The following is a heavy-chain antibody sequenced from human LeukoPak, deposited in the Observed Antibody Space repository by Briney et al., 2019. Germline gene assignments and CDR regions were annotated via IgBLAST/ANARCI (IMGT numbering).Heavy chain of an antibody. CDR2: IYSNGNT. Sequence: PSETLSLTCIVSGGSFSSSYWSWIRQPPGKGLEWIAYIYSNGNTNSNPSLKSRVTIAVDTSQSQFSLKLSSVTAADTAVYYCARALVGLTPHAGVFQIWGQGTKVTVSS. CDR1: GGSFSSSY. V-gene: IGHV4-59*01. CDR3: ARALVGLTPHAGVFQI. J-gene: IGHJ3*02. D-gene: IGHD1-26*01.